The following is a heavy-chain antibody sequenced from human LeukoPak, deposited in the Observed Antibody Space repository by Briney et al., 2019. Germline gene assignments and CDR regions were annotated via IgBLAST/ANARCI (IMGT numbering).Heavy chain of an antibody. CDR3: ARDGDYGGNWDY. V-gene: IGHV1-18*01. D-gene: IGHD4-23*01. CDR2: ISTYNGNT. CDR1: GYTFTSYG. Sequence: ASVKVSCKASGYTFTSYGISWVRQAPGQGLEWMGWISTYNGNTNYPQKLQGRVTMTTDTSTSTAYMELRSLRSDDTAVYYCARDGDYGGNWDYWGQGTLVTVSS. J-gene: IGHJ4*02.